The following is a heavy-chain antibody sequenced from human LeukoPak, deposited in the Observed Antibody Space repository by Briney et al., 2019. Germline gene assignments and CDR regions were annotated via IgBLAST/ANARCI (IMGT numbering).Heavy chain of an antibody. CDR3: ATGQYYYDSSGYFH. D-gene: IGHD3-22*01. Sequence: ASVKVSCTVSGYTLTELFMHWVRQAPGKGLEWMGGFDPEDGETIYAQKFQGRVTMTEDTSTDTAYMELSSLRSEDTAVYYCATGQYYYDSSGYFHWGQGTLVTVSS. CDR2: FDPEDGET. J-gene: IGHJ4*02. CDR1: GYTLTELF. V-gene: IGHV1-24*01.